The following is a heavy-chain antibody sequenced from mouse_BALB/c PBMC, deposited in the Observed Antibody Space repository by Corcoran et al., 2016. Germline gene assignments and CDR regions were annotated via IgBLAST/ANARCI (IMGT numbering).Heavy chain of an antibody. CDR3: ASYDGYYYFDY. V-gene: IGHV9-1*02. CDR1: GYTFTNYG. CDR2: INTYTGEP. Sequence: QIQLVQSGPELKKPGETVKISCKASGYTFTNYGMNWVKQAPGKGLKWMGWINTYTGEPTYADDFKGRFAFSLETSASTAYLQINNLKNEDMATYFCASYDGYYYFDYWGQGTTLTVSS. D-gene: IGHD2-3*01. J-gene: IGHJ2*01.